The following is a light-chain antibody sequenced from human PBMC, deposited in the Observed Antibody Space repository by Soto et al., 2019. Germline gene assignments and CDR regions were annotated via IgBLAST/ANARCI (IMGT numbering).Light chain of an antibody. J-gene: IGLJ1*01. CDR3: SSYTSDTTGV. CDR1: SSDVGGYNY. CDR2: YFT. Sequence: QAVLTQPASVSGSPGQSIAISCTGTSSDVGGYNYVSWYQQHPGKAPKLMIYYFTTRPSGVSNRFSGSKSGNTAALTLSGLQAEDEADYYCSSYTSDTTGVFGTGTK. V-gene: IGLV2-14*03.